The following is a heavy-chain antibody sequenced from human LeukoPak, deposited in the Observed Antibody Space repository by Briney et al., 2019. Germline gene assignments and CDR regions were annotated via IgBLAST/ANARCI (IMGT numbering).Heavy chain of an antibody. CDR1: GFTFDDYA. Sequence: PGRSLRLSCAASGFTFDDYAMHWVRHAPGKGLEWVSGISWNSGSIGYADSVKGRFTISRGNAKNTLYLQMNSLRAEDTAVYYCARDVGAARFPYYFDYWGQGTLVTVSS. CDR2: ISWNSGSI. CDR3: ARDVGAARFPYYFDY. D-gene: IGHD1-26*01. J-gene: IGHJ4*02. V-gene: IGHV3-9*01.